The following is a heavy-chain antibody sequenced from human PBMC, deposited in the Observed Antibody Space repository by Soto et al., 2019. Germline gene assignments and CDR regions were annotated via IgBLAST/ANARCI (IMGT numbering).Heavy chain of an antibody. CDR2: IYYSGST. D-gene: IGHD3-3*01. V-gene: IGHV4-30-4*01. CDR1: GGSISSGDYY. CDR3: ARDPLRFLEWSGYYYYGMDV. J-gene: IGHJ6*02. Sequence: SETLSLTCTVSGGSISSGDYYWSWIRQPPGKGLEWIGYIYYSGSTYYNPSLKSRVTISVDTSKNQFSLKLSSVTAADTAVYYCARDPLRFLEWSGYYYYGMDVWGQGTTVTVSS.